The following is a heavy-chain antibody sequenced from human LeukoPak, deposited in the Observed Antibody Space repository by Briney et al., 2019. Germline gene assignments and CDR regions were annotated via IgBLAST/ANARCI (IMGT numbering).Heavy chain of an antibody. J-gene: IGHJ6*02. CDR2: INHSGST. V-gene: IGHV4-34*01. Sequence: SSETLSLTCAVYGGSFSGYYWSWIRQPPGKGLEWIGEINHSGSTNYNPSLKSRVTISVDTSKNQFSLKLSSVTAADTAVYYCARRRGPYYYYGMDVWGQGTTVTVSS. CDR1: GGSFSGYY. CDR3: ARRRGPYYYYGMDV.